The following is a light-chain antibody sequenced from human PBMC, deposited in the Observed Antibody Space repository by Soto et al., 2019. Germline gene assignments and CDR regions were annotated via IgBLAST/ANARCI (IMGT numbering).Light chain of an antibody. Sequence: QSVLTQPSSMSGSPGQSITISCTGTSSDIGAYEHVSWYQQRPGRAPKVLIYDVRIRPSEVSNRFSGSKSGDTASLTISGLQAEDEAVYYCASKTTSSTVLFCGGTKLTVL. V-gene: IGLV2-14*03. CDR3: ASKTTSSTVL. CDR1: SSDIGAYEH. J-gene: IGLJ2*01. CDR2: DVR.